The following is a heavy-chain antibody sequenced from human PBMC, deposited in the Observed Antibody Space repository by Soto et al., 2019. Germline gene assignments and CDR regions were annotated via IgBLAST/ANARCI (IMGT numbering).Heavy chain of an antibody. D-gene: IGHD3-10*01. CDR1: GFTFSSYA. V-gene: IGHV3-30-3*01. CDR2: ISYDGSNK. CDR3: ARDTRWYYYGSGYGMAV. Sequence: QVQLVESGGGVVQPGRSLRLSCAASGFTFSSYAMHWVRQAPGKGLEWVAVISYDGSNKYYADSVKGRFTISRDNSKNTLYLQMNSLRAEDTAVYYCARDTRWYYYGSGYGMAVWGQGTTVTVSS. J-gene: IGHJ6*02.